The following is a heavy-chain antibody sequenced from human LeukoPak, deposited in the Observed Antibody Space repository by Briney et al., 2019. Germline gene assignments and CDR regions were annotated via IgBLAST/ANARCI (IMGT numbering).Heavy chain of an antibody. CDR1: GGSFSGSY. Sequence: PSETLSLTCAVYGGSFSGSYWSWIRQPPGKGLEWVGEINHSGNTNYNPSLKSRVTISVDTPMDQFSLKLSSVTAADTAVYYCARLRGKWDIVVVPPAIHTYFDYWGQGTLVTVSS. CDR2: INHSGNT. CDR3: ARLRGKWDIVVVPPAIHTYFDY. V-gene: IGHV4-34*01. D-gene: IGHD2-2*02. J-gene: IGHJ4*02.